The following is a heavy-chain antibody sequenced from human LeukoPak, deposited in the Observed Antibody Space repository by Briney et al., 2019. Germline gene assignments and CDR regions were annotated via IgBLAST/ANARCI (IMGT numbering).Heavy chain of an antibody. J-gene: IGHJ4*02. CDR1: GGSISSGSYY. D-gene: IGHD3-16*01. Sequence: SETLSLTCTVSGGSISSGSYYWSWIRQPAGKGLEWIGRIYTSGSTNYNPSLKSRVTISVDTSKNQFSLKLSSVTAADTAVYYCARDTLGLPHFDYWGQGTLVTVSS. CDR3: ARDTLGLPHFDY. CDR2: IYTSGST. V-gene: IGHV4-61*02.